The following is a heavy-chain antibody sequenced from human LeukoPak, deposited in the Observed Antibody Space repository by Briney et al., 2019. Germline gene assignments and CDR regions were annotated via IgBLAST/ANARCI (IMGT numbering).Heavy chain of an antibody. V-gene: IGHV4-61*02. CDR1: GGSISSGSHY. Sequence: PSETLSLTCTVSGGSISSGSHYWSWIRQPAGKGLEWIGRIYTSGSTNYNPSLKSRVTISVDTSKNQFSLKLSSVTAADTAVYYCARERGSREWLGPYYYYYYGMDVWGQGTTVTVSS. CDR2: IYTSGST. J-gene: IGHJ6*02. D-gene: IGHD6-19*01. CDR3: ARERGSREWLGPYYYYYYGMDV.